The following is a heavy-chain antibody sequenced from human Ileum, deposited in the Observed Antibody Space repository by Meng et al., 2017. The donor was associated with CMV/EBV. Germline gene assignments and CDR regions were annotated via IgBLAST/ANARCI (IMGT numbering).Heavy chain of an antibody. Sequence: SGFTFSRYAMSWVRQAPGKGLEWVSVVYGTSDTTFYADSVKGRFTISRDDSENTVYLQMNSLRVEDTAVYYCAKDEGGSYNHFFNYWGQGTLVTVSS. CDR2: VYGTSDTT. J-gene: IGHJ4*02. CDR3: AKDEGGSYNHFFNY. CDR1: GFTFSRYA. V-gene: IGHV3-23*03. D-gene: IGHD1-26*01.